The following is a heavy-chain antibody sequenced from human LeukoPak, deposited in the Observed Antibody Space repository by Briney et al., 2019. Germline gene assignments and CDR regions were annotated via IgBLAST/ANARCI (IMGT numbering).Heavy chain of an antibody. J-gene: IGHJ4*02. Sequence: PSETLSLTCAASGGSINSNTYYWGWLRQPPGKGLEWIGSVYSNGSTYYNPSLKSRVAISADTSKNQFSLRLSSVTAPDTAVYYCARRSRSGFFDYWGQGTLVTVSS. CDR3: ARRSRSGFFDY. V-gene: IGHV4-39*01. CDR1: GGSINSNTYY. D-gene: IGHD3-10*01. CDR2: VYSNGST.